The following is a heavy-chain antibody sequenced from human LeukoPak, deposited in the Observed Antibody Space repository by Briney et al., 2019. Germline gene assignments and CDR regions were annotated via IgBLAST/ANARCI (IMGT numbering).Heavy chain of an antibody. CDR2: INHSGST. CDR1: GGSFSGYY. D-gene: IGHD6-13*01. V-gene: IGHV4-34*01. Sequence: SETLSLTCAVYGGSFSGYYWSWVRQPPGKGLEWIGEINHSGSTNYNPSLKSRVTISVDTSKNQFSLKLSSVTAADTAVYYCARGPGIAAAGSTLKNWFDPWGQGTLVTVSS. J-gene: IGHJ5*02. CDR3: ARGPGIAAAGSTLKNWFDP.